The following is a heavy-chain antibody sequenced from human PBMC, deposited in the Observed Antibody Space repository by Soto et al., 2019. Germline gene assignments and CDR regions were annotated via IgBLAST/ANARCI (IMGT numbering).Heavy chain of an antibody. CDR1: GGTFSSYA. Sequence: VASVKVSCKASGGTFSSYAISWVRQAPGQGLEWMGGIIPIFGTANYAQKFQGRVTITADESTSTAYMELSSLRSEDTAVYYCARDYYDSSGYYNYYYYGMDVWGQGTTVTVSS. CDR2: IIPIFGTA. CDR3: ARDYYDSSGYYNYYYYGMDV. J-gene: IGHJ6*02. D-gene: IGHD3-22*01. V-gene: IGHV1-69*13.